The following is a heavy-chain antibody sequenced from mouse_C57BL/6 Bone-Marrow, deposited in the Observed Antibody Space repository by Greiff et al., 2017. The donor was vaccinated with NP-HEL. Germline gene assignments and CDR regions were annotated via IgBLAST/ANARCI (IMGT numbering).Heavy chain of an antibody. CDR1: GYTFTSYW. D-gene: IGHD1-1*01. J-gene: IGHJ2*01. V-gene: IGHV1-55*01. CDR2: IYPGSGST. Sequence: QVQLQQPGAELVKPGASVKMSCKASGYTFTSYWITWVKQRPGQGLEWIGDIYPGSGSTNYNEKFKSKATLTVDTSSSTAYMQLSSLTSEDSAVYDCAKTPLIYYYGSRPVDYWGQGTTLTVSS. CDR3: AKTPLIYYYGSRPVDY.